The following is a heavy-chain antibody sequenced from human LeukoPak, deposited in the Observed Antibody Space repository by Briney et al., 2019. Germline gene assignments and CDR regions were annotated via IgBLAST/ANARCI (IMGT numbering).Heavy chain of an antibody. J-gene: IGHJ4*02. CDR2: ISSSGSYI. D-gene: IGHD6-13*01. Sequence: GGSLRLSCAASGFTFSIYSMDWVRQAPGKGLEWVSSISSSGSYIYYADSLKGRFTISRDNAKNSLYLQMNSQRAEDTAVYYCAREDASSWDYWGQGILVTVSS. CDR1: GFTFSIYS. V-gene: IGHV3-21*01. CDR3: AREDASSWDY.